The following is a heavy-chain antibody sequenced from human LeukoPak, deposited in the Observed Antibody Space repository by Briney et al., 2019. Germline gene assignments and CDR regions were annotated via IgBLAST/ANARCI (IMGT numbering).Heavy chain of an antibody. CDR3: ARSPYYYDSSGYLFDY. D-gene: IGHD3-22*01. J-gene: IGHJ4*02. CDR1: GFTFSSYW. V-gene: IGHV3-7*01. CDR2: IKQDGSEK. Sequence: GGSLRLSCAASGFTFSSYWMSWVRQAPGKGLEWVANIKQDGSEKYYVDSVKGRFTISRDNSKNTLYLQMGSLRAEDMAVYYCARSPYYYDSSGYLFDYWGQGTLVTVSS.